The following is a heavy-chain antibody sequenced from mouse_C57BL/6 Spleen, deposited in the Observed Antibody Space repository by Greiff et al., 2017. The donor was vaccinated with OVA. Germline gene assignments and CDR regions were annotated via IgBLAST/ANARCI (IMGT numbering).Heavy chain of an antibody. Sequence: EVQLQQSGPELVKPGASVKIPCKASGYTFTDYNMDWVKQSHGKSLEWIGDINPNNGGTIYNQKFKGKATLTVDKSSSTAYMELRSLTSEDTAVYYWARKDYGSSYSYWGQGTLVTVSA. CDR2: INPNNGGT. CDR3: ARKDYGSSYSY. V-gene: IGHV1-18*01. CDR1: GYTFTDYN. J-gene: IGHJ3*01. D-gene: IGHD1-1*01.